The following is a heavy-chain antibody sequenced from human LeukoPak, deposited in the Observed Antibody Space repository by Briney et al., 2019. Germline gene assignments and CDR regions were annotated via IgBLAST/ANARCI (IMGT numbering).Heavy chain of an antibody. Sequence: GGSLRLSCAASGFIFSGYGMHWVRQAPGKGLEWVAFIQFDGSDEHYADSVKGRSSISRDNAKNSLYLQMNSLRAEDTAVYYCARGGMAIIDYWGQGTLVTVSS. J-gene: IGHJ4*02. CDR2: IQFDGSDE. D-gene: IGHD5-24*01. V-gene: IGHV3-30*02. CDR3: ARGGMAIIDY. CDR1: GFIFSGYG.